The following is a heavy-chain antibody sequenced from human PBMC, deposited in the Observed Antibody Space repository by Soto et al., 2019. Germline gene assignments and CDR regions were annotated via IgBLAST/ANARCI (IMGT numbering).Heavy chain of an antibody. J-gene: IGHJ4*02. V-gene: IGHV4-31*03. CDR2: IYHTGNT. CDR1: AGSMSSGAYY. Sequence: TMALTCSVSAGSMSSGAYYWNWIRQHPGKGLEWIAYIYHTGNTYYNPSLRSRTTISVDTSANQFSLKLTSVADADTAVYYCASSYSGYLDNWGQGTLVTVSS. CDR3: ASSYSGYLDN. D-gene: IGHD3-22*01.